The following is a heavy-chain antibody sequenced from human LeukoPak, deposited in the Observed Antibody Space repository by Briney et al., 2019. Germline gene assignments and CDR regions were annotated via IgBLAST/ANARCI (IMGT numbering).Heavy chain of an antibody. CDR1: GFTFSSYG. CDR2: IWYDGSNK. D-gene: IGHD6-13*01. Sequence: PGGSLRLSCAASGFTFSSYGMHWVRQAPGKGLELVAVIWYDGSNKYYADSVKGRFTISRDNSKNTLYLQMNSLRAEDTAVYYCARDSPSVAAAALDYWGQGTLVTVSS. V-gene: IGHV3-33*01. J-gene: IGHJ4*02. CDR3: ARDSPSVAAAALDY.